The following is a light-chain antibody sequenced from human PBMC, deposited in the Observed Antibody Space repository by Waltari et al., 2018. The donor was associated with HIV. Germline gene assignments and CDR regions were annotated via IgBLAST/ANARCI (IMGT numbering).Light chain of an antibody. CDR1: SSNIGTNY. Sequence: QSMLTQPSSVSAASGQKVTVSCSGGSSNIGTNYVSWYFQLPGTAPKLLIYDNNKRPSGIPDRFSGSKSDTSATLVITGLQTGDEADYYCGTWDSSLGVVLFGGGTKVTVL. J-gene: IGLJ2*01. CDR2: DNN. CDR3: GTWDSSLGVVL. V-gene: IGLV1-51*01.